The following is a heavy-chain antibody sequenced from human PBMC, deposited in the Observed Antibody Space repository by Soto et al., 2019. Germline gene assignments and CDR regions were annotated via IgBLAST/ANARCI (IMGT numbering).Heavy chain of an antibody. J-gene: IGHJ6*02. V-gene: IGHV3-7*01. CDR2: INEDGSEK. CDR1: GFTFSSYW. CDR3: ARDLRLAAAGRAYYYYGMDV. Sequence: PGGSLRLSCAASGFTFSSYWMSWVRQAPGKGLEWVANINEDGSEKYYVDSVKGRFTISRDNAKNSLYLQMNSLRAEDTAVYYCARDLRLAAAGRAYYYYGMDVWGQGTTVTAP. D-gene: IGHD6-13*01.